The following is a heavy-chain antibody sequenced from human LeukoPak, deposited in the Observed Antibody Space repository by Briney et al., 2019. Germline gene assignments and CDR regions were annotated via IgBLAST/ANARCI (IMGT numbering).Heavy chain of an antibody. D-gene: IGHD3-22*01. CDR1: GFTFRNYG. Sequence: PGGSLRLSCAASGFTFRNYGMHWVRQARGKGVEWVALISYEGSNKYYADSVKGRFTISRDNSKNTLYLQMTSLTAEDTAVYYCAKDRNDTQKGLYYFDYWGQGTLVTVSS. J-gene: IGHJ4*02. V-gene: IGHV3-30*18. CDR3: AKDRNDTQKGLYYFDY. CDR2: ISYEGSNK.